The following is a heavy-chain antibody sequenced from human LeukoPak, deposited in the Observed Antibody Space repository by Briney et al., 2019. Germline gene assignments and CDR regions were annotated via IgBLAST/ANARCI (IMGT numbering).Heavy chain of an antibody. V-gene: IGHV1-3*01. CDR3: ARNPASDPSVFDY. CDR2: INAGNGNT. CDR1: GYTFTSYA. J-gene: IGHJ4*02. Sequence: GASVKVSCKASGYTFTSYAMHWVRQAPGQRLEWMGWINAGNGNTKYSQKFQGRVTITRDTSASTAYMGLSSLRSEDTAVYYCARNPASDPSVFDYWGQGTLVTVSS.